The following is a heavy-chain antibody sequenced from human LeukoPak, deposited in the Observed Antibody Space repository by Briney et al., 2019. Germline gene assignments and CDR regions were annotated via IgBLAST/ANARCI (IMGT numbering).Heavy chain of an antibody. Sequence: SSETLSLTCSPYGGSYHIYYWLWLRQSPGRGLEWIGEINDGGTINYNPSLLSHVTISLDRSKNQFSLRLTSVTTTDTAVYYCARGLTDGRNYYIDVWGKGATGSVSS. CDR2: INDGGTI. V-gene: IGHV4-34*01. CDR3: ARGLTDGRNYYIDV. D-gene: IGHD1-26*01. J-gene: IGHJ6*03. CDR1: GGSYHIYY.